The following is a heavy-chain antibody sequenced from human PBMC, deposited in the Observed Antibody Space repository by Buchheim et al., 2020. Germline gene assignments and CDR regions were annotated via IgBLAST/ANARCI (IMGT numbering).Heavy chain of an antibody. J-gene: IGHJ4*02. CDR1: GFTFSSYG. Sequence: QVQLVESGGGVVQPGRSLRLSCAASGFTFSSYGMHWVRQAPGKGLEWVAVISYDGSNKYYADSVKGRFTISRDNSKNTLYLQMNSLRAEDTAVYYCAKGKLEQPTPIEYWGQGTL. CDR2: ISYDGSNK. V-gene: IGHV3-30*18. D-gene: IGHD6-13*01. CDR3: AKGKLEQPTPIEY.